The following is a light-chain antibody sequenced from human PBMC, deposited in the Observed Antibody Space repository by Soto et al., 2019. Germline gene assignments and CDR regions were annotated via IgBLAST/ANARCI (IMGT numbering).Light chain of an antibody. V-gene: IGKV1-5*03. CDR3: QQYKSYPWT. J-gene: IGKJ1*01. CDR1: QTISSW. Sequence: DLQMTQSPSTLSASVGDRVTITCRASQTISSWLAWYQQKPGKAPKLLIYKAFSLESGVPSRFSGSGSGTEFTLTISSLQPDDIATYYCQQYKSYPWTFGQGTKVEIK. CDR2: KAF.